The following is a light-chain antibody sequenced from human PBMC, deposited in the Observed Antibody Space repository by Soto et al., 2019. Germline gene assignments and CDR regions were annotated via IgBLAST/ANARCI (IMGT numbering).Light chain of an antibody. V-gene: IGKV3-11*01. J-gene: IGKJ1*01. CDR3: QQYSNWPRT. CDR1: QSVSSY. Sequence: EFVFTQSPATLSFSPGERATLSCRASQSVSSYLAWYQQKPGQAPRLLIYDVSNRATGMPARFSGSGSGTEFTLTITSLQSEDFAVYFCQQYSNWPRTFGQGTKVDIK. CDR2: DVS.